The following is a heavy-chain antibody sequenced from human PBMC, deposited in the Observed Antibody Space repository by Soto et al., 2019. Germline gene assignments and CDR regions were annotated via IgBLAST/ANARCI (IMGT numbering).Heavy chain of an antibody. V-gene: IGHV3-23*01. CDR2: VSGSGSRT. Sequence: EVQLLESGGGLVQPGGSLRLSCATSGFTFSSYSMTWVRQAPGKGLEWVSTVSGSGSRTYYADPVKGRFTISRDNSKNTLYLKMNSLRAEDTAVYYCANATSIGSHGEYWGQGTLVSVAS. CDR1: GFTFSSYS. CDR3: ANATSIGSHGEY. J-gene: IGHJ4*02. D-gene: IGHD1-26*01.